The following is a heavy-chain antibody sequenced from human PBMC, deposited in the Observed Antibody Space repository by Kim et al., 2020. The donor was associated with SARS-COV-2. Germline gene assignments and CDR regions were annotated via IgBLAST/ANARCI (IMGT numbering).Heavy chain of an antibody. D-gene: IGHD5-12*01. J-gene: IGHJ4*02. Sequence: GGSLRLSCAASGFTFSDYYMSWIRQAPGKGLEWVSYISSSSSYTNYADSVKGRFTISRDNAKNSLYLQMNSLRAEDTAVYYCARERKAWSGYSGYGVDYWGQGTLVTVSS. V-gene: IGHV3-11*05. CDR1: GFTFSDYY. CDR3: ARERKAWSGYSGYGVDY. CDR2: ISSSSSYT.